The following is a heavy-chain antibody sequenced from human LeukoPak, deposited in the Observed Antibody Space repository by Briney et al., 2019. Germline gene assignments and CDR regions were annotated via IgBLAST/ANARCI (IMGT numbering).Heavy chain of an antibody. D-gene: IGHD4-17*01. Sequence: SGGSLRLSCAASGFTFSSHWMHWVRQAPGKGLVWVSGITDSGRKTYYADSVKGRFSISRDNSRNTVYLQMSDLRAEDTAVYYCAKITKATTPNYWGQGTLVTVSS. V-gene: IGHV3-23*01. J-gene: IGHJ4*02. CDR2: ITDSGRKT. CDR1: GFTFSSHW. CDR3: AKITKATTPNY.